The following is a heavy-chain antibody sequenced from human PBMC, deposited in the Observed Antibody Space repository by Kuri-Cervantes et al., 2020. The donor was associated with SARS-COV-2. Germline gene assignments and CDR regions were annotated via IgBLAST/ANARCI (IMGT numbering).Heavy chain of an antibody. Sequence: SETLSLTCAVYGGSFSGYYWSWIRQPPGKGLEWIGEINHSGSTNYNPSLKSRVTISVDTSKNQFSLKLSSVTAADTAVYYCARRGPDVVVPAAGNWFDPWGQGTLVTVSS. V-gene: IGHV4-34*01. J-gene: IGHJ5*02. CDR2: INHSGST. CDR3: ARRGPDVVVPAAGNWFDP. D-gene: IGHD2-2*01. CDR1: GGSFSGYY.